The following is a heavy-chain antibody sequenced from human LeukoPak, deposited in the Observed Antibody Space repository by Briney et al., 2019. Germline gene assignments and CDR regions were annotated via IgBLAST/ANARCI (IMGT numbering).Heavy chain of an antibody. CDR3: ATDSQLTYYDFWSGYYGA. V-gene: IGHV1-24*01. CDR1: GDTLTELS. Sequence: ASVKVSCKVSGDTLTELSMHWVRQAPGKGLEWMGGFDPEDGETIYAQKFQGRVTMTEDTSTDTAYMELSSLRSEDTAVYYCATDSQLTYYDFWSGYYGAWGRGTLVTVSS. CDR2: FDPEDGET. D-gene: IGHD3-3*01. J-gene: IGHJ4*02.